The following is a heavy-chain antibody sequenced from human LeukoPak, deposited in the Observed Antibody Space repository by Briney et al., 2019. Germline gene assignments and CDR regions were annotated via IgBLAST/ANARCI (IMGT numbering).Heavy chain of an antibody. J-gene: IGHJ1*01. CDR1: GGTFTRDA. Sequence: SVKVSCKLSGGTFTRDAISWVRQAPGEGLEWMGRILPLLSTKNYARKFQGRVTLTADTSTSTAYMELRSLTSDDTAVYYCARDKAVTTELTQYFQHWGQGTLVTVSS. CDR2: ILPLLSTK. CDR3: ARDKAVTTELTQYFQH. D-gene: IGHD4-11*01. V-gene: IGHV1-69*04.